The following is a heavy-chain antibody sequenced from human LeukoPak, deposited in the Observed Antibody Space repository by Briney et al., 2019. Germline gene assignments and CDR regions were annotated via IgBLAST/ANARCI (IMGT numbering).Heavy chain of an antibody. V-gene: IGHV1-3*03. J-gene: IGHJ3*02. CDR3: AISNIGTSRNSFDI. D-gene: IGHD2/OR15-2a*01. CDR2: ISAGNGDT. CDR1: GYTFTNFV. Sequence: ASVKVSCKAFGYTFTNFVIHWVRQAPGHSPEWMGWISAGNGDTKYSQEFQGRVTISRDTSATTAYMELSSLTSEDMAVYYCAISNIGTSRNSFDIWGQGTMVTVSS.